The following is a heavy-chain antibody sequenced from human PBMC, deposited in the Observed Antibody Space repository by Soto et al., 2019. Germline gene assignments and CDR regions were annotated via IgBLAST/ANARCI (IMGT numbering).Heavy chain of an antibody. J-gene: IGHJ5*02. Sequence: GASVKVSCKASGGTFSSYAISWVRQAPGQGLEWMGGIIPIFGTANYAQKFQGRVTITADKSTSTAYMELSSLRSEDTAVYYCARSGSRVLEWLPWFDPWGQGTLVTVSS. D-gene: IGHD3-3*01. CDR2: IIPIFGTA. CDR3: ARSGSRVLEWLPWFDP. CDR1: GGTFSSYA. V-gene: IGHV1-69*06.